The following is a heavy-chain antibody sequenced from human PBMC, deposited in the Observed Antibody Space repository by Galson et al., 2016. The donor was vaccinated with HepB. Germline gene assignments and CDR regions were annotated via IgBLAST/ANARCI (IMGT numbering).Heavy chain of an antibody. D-gene: IGHD2/OR15-2a*01. CDR2: INNDGTTT. CDR3: TKDGNRKDDY. J-gene: IGHJ4*02. V-gene: IGHV3-74*01. Sequence: SLRLSCAASGFSFSYYWMHWVRQAPGKGLEWVSRINNDGTTTNYADSVKGRFINSRDNAKDTLYLQMNTLRVEDTAIYYCTKDGNRKDDYWGQGTLVTVSS. CDR1: GFSFSYYW.